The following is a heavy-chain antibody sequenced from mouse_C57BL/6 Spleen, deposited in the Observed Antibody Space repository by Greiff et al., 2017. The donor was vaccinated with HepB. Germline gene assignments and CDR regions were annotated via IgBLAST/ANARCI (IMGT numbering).Heavy chain of an antibody. CDR2: IDPNSGGT. D-gene: IGHD1-1*01. V-gene: IGHV1-72*01. J-gene: IGHJ4*01. CDR1: GYTFTSYW. Sequence: VQLQQSGAELVKPGASVKLSCKASGYTFTSYWMHWVKQRPGRGLEWIGRIDPNSGGTKYNEKFKSKATLTVDKPSSTAYRQLSSLTSEDSAVYYCAITTVVRLGAMDYWGQGTSVTVSS. CDR3: AITTVVRLGAMDY.